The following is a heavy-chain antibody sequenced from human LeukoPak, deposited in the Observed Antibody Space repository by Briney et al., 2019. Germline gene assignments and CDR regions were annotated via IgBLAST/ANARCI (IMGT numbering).Heavy chain of an antibody. V-gene: IGHV4-39*01. CDR1: GGSISSSSYY. CDR3: ARYYYGSGRPPLDP. J-gene: IGHJ5*02. CDR2: IYYSGST. D-gene: IGHD3-10*01. Sequence: SETLSLTCTVSGGSISSSSYYWGWIRQPPGKGLEWIGSIYYSGSTYYNPSLKSRVTISVDTSKNQFSLKLSSVTAADTAVYYCARYYYGSGRPPLDPWGQGTLVTVSS.